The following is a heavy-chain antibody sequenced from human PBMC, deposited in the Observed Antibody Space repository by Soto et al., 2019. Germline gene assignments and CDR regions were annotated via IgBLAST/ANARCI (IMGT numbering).Heavy chain of an antibody. CDR1: GGTFSSYA. V-gene: IGHV1-69*01. Sequence: QVQLVQSGAEVKKPGSSVKVSCKASGGTFSSYAISWVRQAPGQGLEWMGGIIPIFGTANYAQKFQGRVTITAEESTSTAYMALSSLRSEDTAVYYCARERSGYDPFDYGGQGTLVTVSS. J-gene: IGHJ4*02. CDR3: ARERSGYDPFDY. D-gene: IGHD5-12*01. CDR2: IIPIFGTA.